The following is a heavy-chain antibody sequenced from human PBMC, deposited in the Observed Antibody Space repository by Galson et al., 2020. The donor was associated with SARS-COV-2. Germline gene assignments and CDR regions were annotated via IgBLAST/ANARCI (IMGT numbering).Heavy chain of an antibody. CDR1: GGTISRNV. J-gene: IGHJ4*02. CDR2: TTYSGST. CDR3: SRHALGNRQGDFDY. V-gene: IGHV4-59*08. Sequence: SETLSLTCTVSGGTISRNVRSWIRQPPGKGLEWLGFTTYSGSTNYNPSLKSRISISVDPSKNQLSLKLTSVTATDTAVYYCSRHALGNRQGDFDYWGQGTLVTVSS. D-gene: IGHD1-1*01.